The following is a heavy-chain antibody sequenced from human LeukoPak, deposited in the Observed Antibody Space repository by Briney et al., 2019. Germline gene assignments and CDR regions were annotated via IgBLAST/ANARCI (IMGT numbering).Heavy chain of an antibody. D-gene: IGHD4-11*01. Sequence: PSETLSLTCTVSGGSVSSGSYYWSWIRQPPGKGLEWIGYIYYSGSTNYNPSLKSRVTISVDTSKNQFSLKLSSVTAADTAVYYCARVGRTTHDAFDIWGQGTMVTVSS. CDR2: IYYSGST. J-gene: IGHJ3*02. CDR1: GGSVSSGSYY. CDR3: ARVGRTTHDAFDI. V-gene: IGHV4-61*01.